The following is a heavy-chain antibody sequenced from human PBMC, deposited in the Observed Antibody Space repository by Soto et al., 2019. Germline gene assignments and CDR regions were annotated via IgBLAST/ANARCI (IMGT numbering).Heavy chain of an antibody. Sequence: GGSLRLSCAASGFTFSSYAMHWVRQAPGKGLEWVAVISYDGSNKYYADSVKGRFTISRDNSKNTLYLQMNSLRAEDTAVYYCARDGEQWLITYYFDYWGQGTLVTVSS. CDR2: ISYDGSNK. CDR1: GFTFSSYA. CDR3: ARDGEQWLITYYFDY. J-gene: IGHJ4*02. D-gene: IGHD5-12*01. V-gene: IGHV3-30-3*01.